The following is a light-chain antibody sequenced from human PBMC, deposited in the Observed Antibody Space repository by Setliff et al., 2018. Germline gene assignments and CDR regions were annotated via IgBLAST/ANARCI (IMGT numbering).Light chain of an antibody. CDR2: DVS. CDR3: SSYTSSSTRV. J-gene: IGLJ1*01. Sequence: QSALTQPRSVSGSPGQSVTISCTGTSSDVGGYNYVSWYQQRPGKAPKLMIFDVSRRPSGVPDLFSGSKSGNTASLTISGLQAEDEADYYCSSYTSSSTRVFGTGTKVTVL. V-gene: IGLV2-11*01. CDR1: SSDVGGYNY.